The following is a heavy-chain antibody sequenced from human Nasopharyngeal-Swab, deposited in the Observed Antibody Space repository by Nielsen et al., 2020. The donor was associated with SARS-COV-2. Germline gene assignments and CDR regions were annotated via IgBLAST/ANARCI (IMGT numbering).Heavy chain of an antibody. J-gene: IGHJ4*02. Sequence: GGSLRLSCAASGFTFSSYSMNWVRQAPGKGPEWVSSISSRSGYIYYADSVEGRFTISRDNAKNSLYLQMHSPRAEDTAVYYCARTRYYDSSGYYPDYWGQGTLVTVSS. CDR1: GFTFSSYS. V-gene: IGHV3-21*01. CDR3: ARTRYYDSSGYYPDY. D-gene: IGHD3-22*01. CDR2: ISSRSGYI.